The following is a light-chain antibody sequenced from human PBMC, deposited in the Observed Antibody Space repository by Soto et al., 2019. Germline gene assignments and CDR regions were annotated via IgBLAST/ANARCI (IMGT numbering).Light chain of an antibody. J-gene: IGLJ1*01. CDR1: GNDIGAYDY. Sequence: QSALTQPTSVSGSPGQSIAIPCTGNGNDIGAYDYVSWYQQHPGKAPRLLIHGVRNRPPGISSRFSGFKSGLTASLTISALQAEDEADHYCSSFTTSRLYVFGPGTKVTVL. CDR2: GVR. V-gene: IGLV2-14*01. CDR3: SSFTTSRLYV.